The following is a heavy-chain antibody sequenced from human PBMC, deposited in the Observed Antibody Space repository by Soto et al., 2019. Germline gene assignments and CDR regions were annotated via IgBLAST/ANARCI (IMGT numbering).Heavy chain of an antibody. V-gene: IGHV4-59*08. CDR1: GGSISSYY. D-gene: IGHD1-26*01. CDR2: IYYSGST. J-gene: IGHJ6*03. Sequence: SETLSLTCTVSGGSISSYYWSWIRQPPGKGLEWIGYIYYSGSTNYNPSLKSRVTISVDTSKNQFSLKLSSVTAADTAVYYCARLGSYKNYYYYYMDVWGKGTTVTVSS. CDR3: ARLGSYKNYYYYYMDV.